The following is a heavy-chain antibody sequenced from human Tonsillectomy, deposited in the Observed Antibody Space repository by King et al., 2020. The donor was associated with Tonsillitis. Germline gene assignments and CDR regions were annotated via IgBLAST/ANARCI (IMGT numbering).Heavy chain of an antibody. CDR1: GGSISSSSYY. CDR2: IYYSGST. Sequence: QLQESGPGLVKPSETLSLTCTVSGGSISSSSYYWGWIRQPPGKGLEWIGSIYYSGSTYYNPSLKSRVTISVDTSKNQFSLKLSSVTAADTAVYYCARHGLRRYYFDYWGQGTLVTVSS. V-gene: IGHV4-39*01. J-gene: IGHJ4*02. CDR3: ARHGLRRYYFDY. D-gene: IGHD4-17*01.